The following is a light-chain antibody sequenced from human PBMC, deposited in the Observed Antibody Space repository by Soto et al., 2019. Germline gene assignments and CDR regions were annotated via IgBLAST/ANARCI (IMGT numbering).Light chain of an antibody. CDR2: WAS. V-gene: IGKV4-1*01. CDR1: QSVLYSSNHKNY. CDR3: QQYYSSPLT. Sequence: IVMTQCPDSLAVSLGERATINCKSSQSVLYSSNHKNYLAWYQQKPGQPPKLLIYWASTRESWVPDRFSGSGSGTDFTLTISGRQAEDVAVYYCQQYYSSPLTFGGGTKVEIK. J-gene: IGKJ4*01.